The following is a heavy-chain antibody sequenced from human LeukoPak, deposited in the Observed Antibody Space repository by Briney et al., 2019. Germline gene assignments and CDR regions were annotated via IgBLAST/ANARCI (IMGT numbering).Heavy chain of an antibody. CDR1: GDSISSYY. Sequence: SETLTYTCTVSGDSISSYYWSWFRQPPGKGLEWIGYIYYSGSTTYNRSLKSRVTISVDTSKNQFSLKLSSVTAAETAVYYCARGSGSYYIFWGQGTLVTVSS. CDR2: IYYSGST. CDR3: ARGSGSYYIF. V-gene: IGHV4-59*01. J-gene: IGHJ4*02. D-gene: IGHD1-26*01.